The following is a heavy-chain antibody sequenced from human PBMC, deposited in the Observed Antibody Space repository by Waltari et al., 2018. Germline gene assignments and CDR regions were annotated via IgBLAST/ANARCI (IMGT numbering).Heavy chain of an antibody. CDR2: IRGDGSEK. V-gene: IGHV3-7*01. D-gene: IGHD3-3*01. CDR3: ARITTEESITGMDV. Sequence: HLVESGGGLVQPGGSLKLSCAASEFTLSHYWMTWVRQSPGKGLEWVAHIRGDGSEKYYVDSVKGRLVISRDNAKNILYLQRDSLTVEDTAVYYCARITTEESITGMDVWGQGTTVTVSS. J-gene: IGHJ6*02. CDR1: EFTLSHYW.